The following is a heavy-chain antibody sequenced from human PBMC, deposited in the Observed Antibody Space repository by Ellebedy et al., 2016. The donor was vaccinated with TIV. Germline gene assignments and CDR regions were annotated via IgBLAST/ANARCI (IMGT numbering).Heavy chain of an antibody. J-gene: IGHJ2*01. D-gene: IGHD2-15*01. CDR3: ARENPRYCSGGSCYYNWYFDL. V-gene: IGHV1-69*04. CDR2: IIPILGIA. Sequence: AASVKVSCKASGGTFSRHVISWVRQAPGQGLEWMGRIIPILGIANYAQKFQGRVTITADKSTSTAYMELSSLRSEDTAVYYCARENPRYCSGGSCYYNWYFDLWGRGTLVTVSS. CDR1: GGTFSRHV.